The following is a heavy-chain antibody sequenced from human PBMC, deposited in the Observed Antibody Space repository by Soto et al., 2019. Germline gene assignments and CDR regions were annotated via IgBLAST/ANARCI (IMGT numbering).Heavy chain of an antibody. D-gene: IGHD6-13*01. Sequence: QVQLVESGGGVVQPGRSLRLSCAASGFTFSSYGKHWVRQAPGKGLEWVAVIWYDGSNKYYADSVKGRFTISRDNSKNTLYLQMNSLRAEDTAVYYCARGDKAAAGTGWFDPWGQGTLVTVSS. V-gene: IGHV3-33*01. J-gene: IGHJ5*02. CDR2: IWYDGSNK. CDR3: ARGDKAAAGTGWFDP. CDR1: GFTFSSYG.